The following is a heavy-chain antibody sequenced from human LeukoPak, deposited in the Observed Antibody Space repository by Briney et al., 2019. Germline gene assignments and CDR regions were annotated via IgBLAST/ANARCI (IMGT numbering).Heavy chain of an antibody. CDR3: ARGARSSGWTFDY. CDR2: INAGNGNT. D-gene: IGHD6-19*01. Sequence: ASVKVSCKASGYTFTSYAMHWVRQAPGQRLEWMGWINAGNGNTKYSQKFQGRVTITRDTSASTAYMELSSLRSEDTAVYYCARGARSSGWTFDYWGQGTLVTVSS. CDR1: GYTFTSYA. V-gene: IGHV1-3*01. J-gene: IGHJ4*02.